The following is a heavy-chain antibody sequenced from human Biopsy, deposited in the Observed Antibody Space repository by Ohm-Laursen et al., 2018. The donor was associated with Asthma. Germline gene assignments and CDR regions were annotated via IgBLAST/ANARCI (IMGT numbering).Heavy chain of an antibody. CDR3: AREGVAGTHIED. J-gene: IGHJ4*02. CDR1: RFTYE. Sequence: SLRLSCAASRFTYEMHWVRQAPGKGLEWVAVISYDGSSIYYADSVKGRFTISRDNSKNTLSLQMHSRTAEDTAVYYCAREGVAGTHIEDWGQGTLVTVSS. CDR2: ISYDGSSI. D-gene: IGHD6-19*01. V-gene: IGHV3-30-3*01.